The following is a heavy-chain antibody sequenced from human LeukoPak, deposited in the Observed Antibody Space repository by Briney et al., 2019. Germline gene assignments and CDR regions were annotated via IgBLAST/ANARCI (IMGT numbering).Heavy chain of an antibody. Sequence: GGSLRLSCAASGFTFSSYSMNWVRQAPGKGLEWVSSISSSSSYICYAGSVKGRFTISRDNAKNSLYLQMNSLRAEDTAVYYCASTVEMATRGPFDYWGQGTLVTVSS. D-gene: IGHD5-24*01. CDR3: ASTVEMATRGPFDY. CDR1: GFTFSSYS. V-gene: IGHV3-21*01. CDR2: ISSSSSYI. J-gene: IGHJ4*02.